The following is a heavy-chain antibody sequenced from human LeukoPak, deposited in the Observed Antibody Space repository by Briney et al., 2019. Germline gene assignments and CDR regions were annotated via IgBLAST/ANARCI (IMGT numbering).Heavy chain of an antibody. D-gene: IGHD6-19*01. CDR2: ISYDGSNK. J-gene: IGHJ4*02. V-gene: IGHV3-30-3*01. CDR3: ARGGLRGGWYEGWLQYFDY. CDR1: GFTFSSYA. Sequence: QPGRSLRLSCAASGFTFSSYAMHWVRQAPGKGLEWVAVISYDGSNKYYADSVKGRFTISRDNSKNTLYLQMNSLRAEDTAVYYCARGGLRGGWYEGWLQYFDYWGQGTLVTVSS.